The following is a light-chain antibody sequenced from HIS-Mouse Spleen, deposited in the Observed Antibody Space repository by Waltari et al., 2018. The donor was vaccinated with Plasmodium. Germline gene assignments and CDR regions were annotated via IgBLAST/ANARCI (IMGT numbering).Light chain of an antibody. CDR3: QQYYSYPPT. J-gene: IGKJ3*01. Sequence: AIRMTQSPSSLSASTGDRVTITCRASQGISSYLDWYQQKPGKAPKLLIYAASTLQSGVPSRVSGSGSGTDFTLTISCLQSEDFATYYCQQYYSYPPTFGPGTKVDIK. CDR2: AAS. CDR1: QGISSY. V-gene: IGKV1-8*01.